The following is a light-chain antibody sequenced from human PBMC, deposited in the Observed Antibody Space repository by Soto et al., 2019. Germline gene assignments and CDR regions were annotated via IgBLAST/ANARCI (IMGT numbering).Light chain of an antibody. Sequence: DIQMTQSPSSLSASVGDRVTITCRASQSISSYLNWYQQKPGKAPKLLIYAASSLQSGVPSRFSGSGSGTDSTLSISSVQPEDFATYYCQQSYSTPLTFGGGTKVEIK. CDR2: AAS. J-gene: IGKJ4*01. V-gene: IGKV1-39*01. CDR3: QQSYSTPLT. CDR1: QSISSY.